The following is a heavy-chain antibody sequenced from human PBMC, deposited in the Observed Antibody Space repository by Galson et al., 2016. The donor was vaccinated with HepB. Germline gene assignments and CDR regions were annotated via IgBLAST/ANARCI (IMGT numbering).Heavy chain of an antibody. D-gene: IGHD6-13*01. CDR1: GFTFSSYS. CDR3: ATIGDDSTWSATGVPKFDF. CDR2: ISYEESKK. V-gene: IGHV3-30*03. Sequence: SLRLSCAASGFTFSSYSMHWVRQAPGKGLDWVASISYEESKKYYADSVKGRFTISRDNSKNTLYLQMNSLRAEDTAVYYCATIGDDSTWSATGVPKFDFWGQGTLVTVSS. J-gene: IGHJ4*02.